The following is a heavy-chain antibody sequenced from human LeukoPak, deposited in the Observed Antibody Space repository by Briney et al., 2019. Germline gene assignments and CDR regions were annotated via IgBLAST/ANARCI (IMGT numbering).Heavy chain of an antibody. D-gene: IGHD6-13*01. Sequence: GGFLRLSCAASGFTFSTYNMNWVRQAPGKGLEWVSSISSGNYKYYTDSVEGRFTISRDNAKNSMFMEMNSLRAEDTAVYYCARHGYDGFDLWGQGTMVTVSS. V-gene: IGHV3-21*01. CDR1: GFTFSTYN. J-gene: IGHJ3*01. CDR2: ISSGNYK. CDR3: ARHGYDGFDL.